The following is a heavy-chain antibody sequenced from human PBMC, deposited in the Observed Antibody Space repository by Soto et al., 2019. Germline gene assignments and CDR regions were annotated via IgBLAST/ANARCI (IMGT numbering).Heavy chain of an antibody. CDR2: IDPSDSYT. J-gene: IGHJ4*02. V-gene: IGHV5-10-1*01. Sequence: PGESLKISCKGSGYSFTSYWISWVRQMPGKGLEWMGRIDPSDSYTNYSPSFQGHVTISADKSISTAYLQWSSLKASDTAMYYCAGQRKGPCSGGSCYYLTLKKNFDYWGQGTLVTVSS. CDR1: GYSFTSYW. D-gene: IGHD2-15*01. CDR3: AGQRKGPCSGGSCYYLTLKKNFDY.